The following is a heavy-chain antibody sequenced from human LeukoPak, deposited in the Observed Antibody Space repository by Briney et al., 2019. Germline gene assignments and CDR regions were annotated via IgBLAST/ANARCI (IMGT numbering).Heavy chain of an antibody. V-gene: IGHV3-33*01. CDR2: IWDDGSNQ. D-gene: IGHD6-13*01. J-gene: IGHJ4*02. Sequence: GGSLRLSCAASGFAFSRYGMHWVRQAPGKGLEWVAVIWDDGSNQKYADSVKGRFTISRDNSKNTLYLQMNSLRGEDTAVYYCARGRGSSWYFDYWGQGTLVTASS. CDR3: ARGRGSSWYFDY. CDR1: GFAFSRYG.